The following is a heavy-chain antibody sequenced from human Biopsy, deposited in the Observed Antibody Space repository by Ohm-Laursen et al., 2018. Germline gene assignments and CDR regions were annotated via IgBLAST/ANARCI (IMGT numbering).Heavy chain of an antibody. D-gene: IGHD4-11*01. Sequence: GTLSLTCPVSGDSVTKYYWSWIRQPPGKGLEWIGHIYYSVMTNYNPSLQSRVSISVDTSRDQVSLTLSSVTAADTAVYYCARDSGILNYGNFKYYHYYGMDVWGQGTKVTVSS. CDR2: IYYSVMT. CDR1: GDSVTKYY. CDR3: ARDSGILNYGNFKYYHYYGMDV. J-gene: IGHJ6*02. V-gene: IGHV4-59*02.